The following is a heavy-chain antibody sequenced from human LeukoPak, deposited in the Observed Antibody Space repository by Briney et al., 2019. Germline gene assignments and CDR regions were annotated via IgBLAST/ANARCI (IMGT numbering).Heavy chain of an antibody. D-gene: IGHD3-3*01. CDR3: AREDYDFWSGSSDAFDI. CDR2: IYHSGST. V-gene: IGHV4-38-2*02. Sequence: SETLSLTCTVSGYSISSGYYWGWIRQPPGKGLEWIGSIYHSGSTHYNPSLKSRVTISVDTSKNQFSLKLSSVTAADTAVYYCAREDYDFWSGSSDAFDIWGQGTMVTVSS. J-gene: IGHJ3*02. CDR1: GYSISSGYY.